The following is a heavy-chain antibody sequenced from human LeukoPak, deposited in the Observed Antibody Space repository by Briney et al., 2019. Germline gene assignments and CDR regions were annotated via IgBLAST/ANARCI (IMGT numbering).Heavy chain of an antibody. CDR1: GGTFSSYA. V-gene: IGHV1-69*05. Sequence: SVKVSCKASGGTFSSYAISWVRQAPGQGLGWMGGIIPIFGTANYAQKFQGRVTITTDESTSTAYMELSSLRSEDTAVYYCARGRPGGSGYYTEDYYYYYMDVWGKGTTVTVSS. CDR3: ARGRPGGSGYYTEDYYYYYMDV. D-gene: IGHD3-3*01. J-gene: IGHJ6*03. CDR2: IIPIFGTA.